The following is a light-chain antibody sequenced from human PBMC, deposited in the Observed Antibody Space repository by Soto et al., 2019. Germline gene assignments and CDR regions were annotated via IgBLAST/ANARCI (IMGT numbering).Light chain of an antibody. CDR3: QQSYSTPIT. CDR2: AAS. V-gene: IGKV1-27*01. CDR1: QDISNY. J-gene: IGKJ5*01. Sequence: DIQMTQSPSSLSASVGDRVTITCRASQDISNYLAWYQQKPGKVPKLLIYAASTLQSGVPSRFSGSGSGTDFTLAISSLQPEDFATYYCQQSYSTPITFGQGTRLENK.